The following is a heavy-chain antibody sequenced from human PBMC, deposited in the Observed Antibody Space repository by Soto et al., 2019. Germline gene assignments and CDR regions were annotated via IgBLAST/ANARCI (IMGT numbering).Heavy chain of an antibody. J-gene: IGHJ6*03. CDR1: GFTLSGYA. V-gene: IGHV3-64*01. CDR2: ISSNGVGT. D-gene: IGHD6-6*01. Sequence: ESGGGLAQPGGSLRLSCAASGFTLSGYAMDWVRQAPGKGLEYVSGISSNGVGTYYANSVQGRFTISRDNSKNTVYLQMGSLRPEDRAVYYCARRARPDFYYMDVWGKGTTVTVS. CDR3: ARRARPDFYYMDV.